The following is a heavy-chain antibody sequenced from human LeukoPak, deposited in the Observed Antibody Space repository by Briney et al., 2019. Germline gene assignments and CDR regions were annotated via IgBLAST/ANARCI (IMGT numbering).Heavy chain of an antibody. Sequence: PGGSLRPSCAASGFTFSNYWMHWVRQAPGKGLVWVSRINGDGSSTNYADSVKGRFTISRDNAKNTLYLQMNSLRAEDTAVYYCARVAYGNAFDIWGQGTMVTVSS. J-gene: IGHJ3*02. CDR3: ARVAYGNAFDI. CDR2: INGDGSST. D-gene: IGHD4-17*01. V-gene: IGHV3-74*01. CDR1: GFTFSNYW.